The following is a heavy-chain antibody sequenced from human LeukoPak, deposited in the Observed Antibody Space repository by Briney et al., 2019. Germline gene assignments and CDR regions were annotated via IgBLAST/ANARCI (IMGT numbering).Heavy chain of an antibody. D-gene: IGHD3-3*01. V-gene: IGHV3-23*01. Sequence: GGSLRLSCAASEFAFGSYTVHWVRQAPGRGLEWVSGISAGGFSTYYAASVKGRFIISRDNSKNTAYLQMNSLRAEDTALYYCAIGGSDFWSGYMDYWGQGNLVAVSS. CDR2: ISAGGFST. CDR3: AIGGSDFWSGYMDY. CDR1: EFAFGSYT. J-gene: IGHJ4*02.